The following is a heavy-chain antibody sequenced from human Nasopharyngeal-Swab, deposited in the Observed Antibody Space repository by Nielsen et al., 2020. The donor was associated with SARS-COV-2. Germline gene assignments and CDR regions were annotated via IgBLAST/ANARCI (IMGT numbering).Heavy chain of an antibody. CDR3: AKDHQLIRNYYYYDMDV. Sequence: WIRQPSGKGLEWMAVISYDGIKKYYADSVKGRFTLSRDNSKNTLYLQMNSLRTEDTAVYYCAKDHQLIRNYYYYDMDVWGQGTTVTVSS. D-gene: IGHD2-8*01. CDR2: ISYDGIKK. J-gene: IGHJ6*02. V-gene: IGHV3-30*18.